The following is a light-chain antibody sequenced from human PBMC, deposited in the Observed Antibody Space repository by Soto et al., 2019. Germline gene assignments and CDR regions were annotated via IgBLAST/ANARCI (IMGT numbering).Light chain of an antibody. CDR3: QQYNDWRPIT. J-gene: IGKJ4*01. CDR2: GAS. V-gene: IGKV3-15*01. Sequence: EIVMTQSPATLSVSPGERATLSCRASQSVSSNLAWYQQKPGQAPRLLIYGASTRATGIPDRFSGSGSGTEFTLTITSLQSEDFAVYYCQQYNDWRPITFGGGTKVDIK. CDR1: QSVSSN.